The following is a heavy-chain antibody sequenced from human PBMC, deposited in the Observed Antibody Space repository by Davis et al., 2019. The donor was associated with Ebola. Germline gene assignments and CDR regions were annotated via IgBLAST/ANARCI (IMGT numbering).Heavy chain of an antibody. CDR2: ISASGDTT. D-gene: IGHD3-9*01. J-gene: IGHJ6*02. CDR1: GFTFRSHD. CDR3: ARVLSDILGYGMDV. V-gene: IGHV3-23*01. Sequence: GESLKISCAASGFTFRSHDMIWVRQAPGKGLEWVSAISASGDTTYYADSVKGRFTISRDNSKSTLCLQMNTLRAEDTAIYYCARVLSDILGYGMDVWGQGTTVTVSS.